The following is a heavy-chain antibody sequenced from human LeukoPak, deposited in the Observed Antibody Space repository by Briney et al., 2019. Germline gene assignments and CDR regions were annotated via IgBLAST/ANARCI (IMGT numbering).Heavy chain of an antibody. CDR2: ISYDGSNK. CDR3: AREPDRGTSLPFDY. D-gene: IGHD1-14*01. CDR1: GFTFSSYA. V-gene: IGHV3-30-3*01. J-gene: IGHJ4*02. Sequence: PGGSLRLSCAASGFTFSSYAMHWVRQAPGKGLEWVAVISYDGSNKYYADSVKGRFTISRDNSKNTLYLQMNSLRAEDTAVYYCAREPDRGTSLPFDYWGQGTLVTVSS.